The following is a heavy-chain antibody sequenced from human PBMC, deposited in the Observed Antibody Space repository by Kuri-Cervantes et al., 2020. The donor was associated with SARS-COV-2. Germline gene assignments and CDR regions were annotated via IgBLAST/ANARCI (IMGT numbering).Heavy chain of an antibody. CDR1: GYXXXGYY. CDR3: ARXXPFRRLVVXXQGGAFDI. J-gene: IGHJ3*02. Sequence: ASVKVSCKASGYXXXGYYMXWVRQAPGQGLEWMGWINPNSGGTXYAQKFQGWVTMTRDTSISTVYMELSRLRSDDTAVYYCARXXPFRRLVVXXQGGAFDIWGQGTMVTVSS. CDR2: INPNSGGT. V-gene: IGHV1-2*04. D-gene: IGHD3-22*01.